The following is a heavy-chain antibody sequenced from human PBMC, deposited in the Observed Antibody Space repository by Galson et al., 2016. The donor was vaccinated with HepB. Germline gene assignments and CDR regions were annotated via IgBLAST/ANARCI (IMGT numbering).Heavy chain of an antibody. CDR3: ATPRDSSGSYCPPRD. CDR2: MSYDGSHK. V-gene: IGHV3-30*03. Sequence: SLRLSCAASGFTFSDFGMHWVRQAPGKGLEWLAVMSYDGSHKYYADSVKGRFTISRDSSKNTLFLQMNSLRAEDTAVYYCATPRDSSGSYCPPRDWGQGTLVTVAA. D-gene: IGHD1-26*01. CDR1: GFTFSDFG. J-gene: IGHJ4*02.